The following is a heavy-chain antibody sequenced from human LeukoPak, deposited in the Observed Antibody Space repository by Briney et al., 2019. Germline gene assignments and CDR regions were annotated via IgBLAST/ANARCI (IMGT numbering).Heavy chain of an antibody. Sequence: QPGGSLRLSCAAPGFTLSGYWMTWVRQAPGKGLEWVANIKQDGSQKEYADSVKGSFTISRDNANSSVDLQMNSLRAEDTGVYYCASVDFDNNAHYHYYLPNWGQGTRVTVSS. D-gene: IGHD2/OR15-2a*01. CDR3: ASVDFDNNAHYHYYLPN. CDR2: IKQDGSQK. V-gene: IGHV3-7*01. J-gene: IGHJ4*02. CDR1: GFTLSGYW.